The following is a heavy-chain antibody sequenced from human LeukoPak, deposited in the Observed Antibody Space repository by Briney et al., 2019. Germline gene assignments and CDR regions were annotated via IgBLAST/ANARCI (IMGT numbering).Heavy chain of an antibody. J-gene: IGHJ5*01. Sequence: SETLSLTCTVSGGPISTYYWSWIRQPPGKRLEWIGYVSYSGGTSYNPSLKSRVTISVDTSKNQFSLKLTSVTAADTALYYCARADDRSGYFGGRFDSWGQGTLVTVSS. CDR2: VSYSGGT. CDR1: GGPISTYY. V-gene: IGHV4-59*01. D-gene: IGHD3-22*01. CDR3: ARADDRSGYFGGRFDS.